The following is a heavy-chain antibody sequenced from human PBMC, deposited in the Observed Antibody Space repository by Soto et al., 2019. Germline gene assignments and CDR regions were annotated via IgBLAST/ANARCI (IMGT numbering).Heavy chain of an antibody. Sequence: EVQLVESGGGLVQPGGSLRLSCAASGFTFSSYAMHWVRQAPGKGLEYVSAISSNGGSTYYANSVKGRFTISRDNSKNTRYLRMGSLRSEDMAVYYGARDRVLRYSPYYYYCMDVWGQGTTVTVSS. D-gene: IGHD3-9*01. CDR2: ISSNGGST. V-gene: IGHV3-64*01. J-gene: IGHJ6*02. CDR3: ARDRVLRYSPYYYYCMDV. CDR1: GFTFSSYA.